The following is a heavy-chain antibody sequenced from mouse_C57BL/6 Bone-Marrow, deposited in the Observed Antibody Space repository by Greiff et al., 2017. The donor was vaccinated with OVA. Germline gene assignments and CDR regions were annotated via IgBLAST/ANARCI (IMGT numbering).Heavy chain of an antibody. CDR3: ARGDYGPFAY. CDR1: GYTFTSYW. Sequence: QVQLQQPGAELVMPGASVKLSCKASGYTFTSYWMHWVKQRPGQGLEWIGEIDPSDSYTNYNQKFKGKSTLTVDKSSSTAYMQLSSLTSEDSAVYYCARGDYGPFAYWGQGTPVTVSA. D-gene: IGHD2-4*01. CDR2: IDPSDSYT. J-gene: IGHJ3*01. V-gene: IGHV1-69*01.